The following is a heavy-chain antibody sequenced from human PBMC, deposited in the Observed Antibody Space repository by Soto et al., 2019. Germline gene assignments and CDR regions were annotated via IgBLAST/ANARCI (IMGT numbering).Heavy chain of an antibody. V-gene: IGHV3-66*01. CDR3: ARAVDRYDDGVRFFDY. CDR2: VYSGGNT. J-gene: IGHJ4*02. Sequence: GGSLRLSCAASGFTVSSNYMSWVRQAPGKGLEWVSVVYSGGNTYYADSVKGRFTISRDNSKNTLYLQMSSLRAEDTAVYYCARAVDRYDDGVRFFDYWGQGTLVTVSS. D-gene: IGHD5-12*01. CDR1: GFTVSSNY.